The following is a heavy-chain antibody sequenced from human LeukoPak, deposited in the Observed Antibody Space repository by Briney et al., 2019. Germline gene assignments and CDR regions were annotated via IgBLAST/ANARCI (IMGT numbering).Heavy chain of an antibody. CDR3: ARDLTGLGGYYFDY. V-gene: IGHV3-64*01. CDR1: GFTFSNYA. Sequence: GGSLRLSCAASGFTFSNYAMHWVRQAPGKGLEYVSAISSNGGSTYYANSVKGRFTISRDNSKNTLYLQVGSLRAEDMAVYYCARDLTGLGGYYFDYWGLGTLVTVSS. D-gene: IGHD3-22*01. J-gene: IGHJ4*02. CDR2: ISSNGGST.